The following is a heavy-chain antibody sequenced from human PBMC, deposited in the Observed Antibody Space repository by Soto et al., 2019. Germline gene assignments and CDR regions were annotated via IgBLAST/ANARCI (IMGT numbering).Heavy chain of an antibody. Sequence: QVQLVQSGAEMRKPGSSLRVSCKASGGTFSDYAFSWVRQAPGQGLEWMGGIVPRFGSPNYAQKFGGRVTITADTSTSKVYMALSSLRFEDTAVYFCARDRIQLRLGKYSFNGMDVWGQGTTIIVSS. D-gene: IGHD3-16*01. CDR2: IVPRFGSP. J-gene: IGHJ6*02. CDR1: GGTFSDYA. CDR3: ARDRIQLRLGKYSFNGMDV. V-gene: IGHV1-69*06.